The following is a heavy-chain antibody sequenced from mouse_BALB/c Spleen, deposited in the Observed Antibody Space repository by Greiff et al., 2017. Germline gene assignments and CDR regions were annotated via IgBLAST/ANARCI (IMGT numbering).Heavy chain of an antibody. V-gene: IGHV5-6-3*01. J-gene: IGHJ2*01. D-gene: IGHD4-1*01. CDR3: ARDRRTGVYFDY. Sequence: EVQLVESGGGLVQPGGSLKLSCAASGFTFSSYGMSWVRQTPDKRLELVATINSNGGSTYYPDSVKGRFTISRDNAKNTLYLQMSSLKSEDTAMYYCARDRRTGVYFDYWGQGTTLTVSS. CDR1: GFTFSSYG. CDR2: INSNGGST.